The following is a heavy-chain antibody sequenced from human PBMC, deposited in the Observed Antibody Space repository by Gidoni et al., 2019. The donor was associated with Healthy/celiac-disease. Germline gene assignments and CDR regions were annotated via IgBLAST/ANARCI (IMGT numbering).Heavy chain of an antibody. Sequence: EVQLVESGGGLVKPGGSLRLSCAASGFTFSNAWMSWVRQAPGKGLEWVGRIKSKTDGGTTDYAAPVKGRFTISRDDSKNTLYLQMNSLKTEDTAVYYCTTRLMITFGGVIVNHFDYWGQGTLVTVSS. D-gene: IGHD3-16*02. J-gene: IGHJ4*02. CDR3: TTRLMITFGGVIVNHFDY. CDR1: GFTFSNAW. V-gene: IGHV3-15*01. CDR2: IKSKTDGGTT.